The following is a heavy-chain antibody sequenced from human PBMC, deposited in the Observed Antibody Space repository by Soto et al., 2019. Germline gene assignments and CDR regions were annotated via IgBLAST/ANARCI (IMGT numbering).Heavy chain of an antibody. CDR3: ARDSDCHSTSCFFPPHV. D-gene: IGHD2-2*01. V-gene: IGHV3-21*06. Sequence: GGSLRLSCSAPGFTFSDENMSWVRQVPGKGLEWVSGISGGGSYIFYADSVQGRFSISRDNPKNSLFLEMNSLRVEDTAVYYCARDSDCHSTSCFFPPHVWGQGTTVTVSS. J-gene: IGHJ6*02. CDR1: GFTFSDEN. CDR2: ISGGGSYI.